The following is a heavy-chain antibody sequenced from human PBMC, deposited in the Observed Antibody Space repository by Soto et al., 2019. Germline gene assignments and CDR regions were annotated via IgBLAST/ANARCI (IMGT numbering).Heavy chain of an antibody. V-gene: IGHV1-46*01. CDR2: INPSGGST. CDR1: GYTFTCYY. CDR3: ARGTAMVTTFDY. D-gene: IGHD5-18*01. Sequence: VSVKVSCKAPGYTFTCYYMHWVRHAPGQGLEWMGIINPSGGSTSYAQKFQGRVTMTRDTSTSTVYMELSSLRSEDTAVYYCARGTAMVTTFDYWGQGTLVTVS. J-gene: IGHJ4*02.